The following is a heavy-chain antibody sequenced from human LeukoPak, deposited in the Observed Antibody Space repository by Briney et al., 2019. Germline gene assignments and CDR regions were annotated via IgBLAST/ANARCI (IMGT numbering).Heavy chain of an antibody. CDR2: IIPIFGIA. J-gene: IGHJ4*02. V-gene: IGHV1-69*04. Sequence: SAKVSCKASGGTFSSYAISWVRQAPGQGLEWMGRIIPIFGIANYAQKFQGRVTITADKSTSTAYMELSSLRSEDTAVYYCARAAYCGGDCYSDDYWGQGTLVTVSS. CDR1: GGTFSSYA. CDR3: ARAAYCGGDCYSDDY. D-gene: IGHD2-21*02.